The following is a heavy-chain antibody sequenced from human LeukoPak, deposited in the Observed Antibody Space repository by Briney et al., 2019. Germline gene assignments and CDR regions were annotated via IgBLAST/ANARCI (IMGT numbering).Heavy chain of an antibody. Sequence: SEILSLTCTVSGYSISSGYYWGWIRQTPGKGLEWIGSIYHSGSTYYDPSLKSRVTISVDTSKNQFSLKLSSVTAADTAVYYCARAESLLRFGEFSNYFDYWGQGTLVTVSS. CDR1: GYSISSGYY. CDR3: ARAESLLRFGEFSNYFDY. V-gene: IGHV4-38-2*02. CDR2: IYHSGST. D-gene: IGHD3-10*01. J-gene: IGHJ4*02.